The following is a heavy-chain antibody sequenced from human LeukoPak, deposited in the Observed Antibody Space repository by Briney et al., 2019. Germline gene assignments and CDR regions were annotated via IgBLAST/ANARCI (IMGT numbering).Heavy chain of an antibody. D-gene: IGHD4-23*01. V-gene: IGHV4-31*03. J-gene: IGHJ6*03. CDR2: IYYSGST. CDR3: AGDRGEYGGNSGFRYYYMDV. CDR1: GGSISSGGYY. Sequence: SQTLSLTCTVSGGSISSGGYYWSWIRQHPGKGLEWIGYIYYSGSTYYNPSLKSRVTISVDTSKNQFSLKLSSVTAADTAVYYCAGDRGEYGGNSGFRYYYMDVWGKGTTVTVSS.